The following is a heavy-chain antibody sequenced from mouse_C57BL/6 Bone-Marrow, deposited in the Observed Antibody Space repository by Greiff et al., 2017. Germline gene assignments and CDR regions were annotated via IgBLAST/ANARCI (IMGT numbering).Heavy chain of an antibody. CDR1: GFTFSDYG. CDR2: ISSGSSTI. Sequence: EVKLQESGGGLVKPGGSLKLSCAASGFTFSDYGMHWVRQAPEKGLEWVAYISSGSSTIYYADTVKGRFTISRDNAKNTLFLQMTSLRSEDTAMYYCAREGYFPYFDYWGQGTTLTVSS. J-gene: IGHJ2*01. CDR3: AREGYFPYFDY. V-gene: IGHV5-17*01. D-gene: IGHD3-1*01.